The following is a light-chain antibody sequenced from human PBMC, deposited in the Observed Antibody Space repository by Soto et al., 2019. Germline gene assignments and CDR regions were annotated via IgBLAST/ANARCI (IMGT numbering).Light chain of an antibody. Sequence: QSVLTQPPSVSGAPGQRVTISCTGSSSNIGAGYDVHWYQQLPGTAPKLLIYGNSNRPSGVPDLFSGSKSGTSASLAITGLQAEDEAEYYCQSYDSSLSGWVFGGGTKLTVL. CDR3: QSYDSSLSGWV. CDR2: GNS. CDR1: SSNIGAGYD. J-gene: IGLJ3*02. V-gene: IGLV1-40*01.